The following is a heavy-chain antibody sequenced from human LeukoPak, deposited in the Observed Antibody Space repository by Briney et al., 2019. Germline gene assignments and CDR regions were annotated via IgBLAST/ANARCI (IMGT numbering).Heavy chain of an antibody. V-gene: IGHV4-4*07. J-gene: IGHJ4*02. CDR3: ATGRDAYKTGY. CDR2: IYTDGST. CDR1: GGSISNYY. D-gene: IGHD5-24*01. Sequence: SETLSLTCTVSGGSISNYYWSWIRQPAGKGLEWIGRIYTDGSTNYNPSLKSRVTMSVDTSRNQLSLKLTSVTAADTAVYFCATGRDAYKTGYWGQGTLVTVSS.